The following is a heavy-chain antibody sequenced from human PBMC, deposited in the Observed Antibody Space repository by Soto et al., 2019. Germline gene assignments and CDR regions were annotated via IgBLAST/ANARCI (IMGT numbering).Heavy chain of an antibody. J-gene: IGHJ6*02. CDR3: AKKSDTAMVMAPYYGMDV. CDR1: GFTFSSYA. CDR2: ISGSGGST. V-gene: IGHV3-23*01. Sequence: PGGSLRLSCVASGFTFSSYAMSWVRQAPGKGLEWVSAISGSGGSTYYADSVKGRFTISRDNSKNTLYLQMNSLRAEDTAVYYCAKKSDTAMVMAPYYGMDVWGQGTTVTVSS. D-gene: IGHD5-18*01.